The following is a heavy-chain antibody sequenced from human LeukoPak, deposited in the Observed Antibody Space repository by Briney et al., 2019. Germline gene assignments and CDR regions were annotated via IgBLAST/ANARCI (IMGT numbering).Heavy chain of an antibody. CDR2: ISGGGRST. CDR3: AKAGSLDFYYYQLDV. V-gene: IGHV3-23*01. J-gene: IGHJ6*03. D-gene: IGHD2-15*01. CDR1: GFTFSNYA. Sequence: PGGSLRLSCAASGFTFSNYAMSWVRQAPGKGLEWVSAISGGGRSTYYADSVKGRFTISRDNSKNTLYLQMNSLIPEDTAVYYCAKAGSLDFYYYQLDVRGKGSKGSVSS.